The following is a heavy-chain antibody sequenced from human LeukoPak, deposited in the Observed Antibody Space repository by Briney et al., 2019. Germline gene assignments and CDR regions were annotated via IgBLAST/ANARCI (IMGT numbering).Heavy chain of an antibody. CDR1: AFTFSNYA. CDR2: ISASGDTK. Sequence: PGGSLRLSCAASAFTFSNYAMSWVRQAPGKGLEWVSVISASGDTKYYKDSVKGRFTISRDESKNTLYLQMNSLRADDTAVYYCAKTSGSSCYAGVDYWGQGTLVTVSS. CDR3: AKTSGSSCYAGVDY. V-gene: IGHV3-23*01. J-gene: IGHJ4*02. D-gene: IGHD2-2*01.